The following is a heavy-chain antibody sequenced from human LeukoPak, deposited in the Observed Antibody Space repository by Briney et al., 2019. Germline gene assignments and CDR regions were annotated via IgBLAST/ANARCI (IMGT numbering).Heavy chain of an antibody. CDR2: IRSKANSYAT. J-gene: IGHJ3*02. D-gene: IGHD3-22*01. CDR3: TREYDSSGYYLTTDAFGI. Sequence: WIRQPAGKGLEWVGRIRSKANSYATAYAASVKGRFTISRDDSKNTAYLQMNSLKTEDTAVYYCTREYDSSGYYLTTDAFGIWGPGTIVTGSS. V-gene: IGHV3-73*01.